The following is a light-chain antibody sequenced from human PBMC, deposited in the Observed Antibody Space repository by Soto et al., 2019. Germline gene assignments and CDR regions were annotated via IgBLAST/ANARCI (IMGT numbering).Light chain of an antibody. J-gene: IGLJ3*02. Sequence: QSALTQPASVSASPGQSITISCTGTSSDVGSYNLVSWYQHHPGKAPKLMIYEGSKRPSGVSNRFSGSKSGNTASLTISGLQAEDEADYYCCSYAGSNTWVFGGGTQLTVL. CDR1: SSDVGSYNL. V-gene: IGLV2-23*01. CDR3: CSYAGSNTWV. CDR2: EGS.